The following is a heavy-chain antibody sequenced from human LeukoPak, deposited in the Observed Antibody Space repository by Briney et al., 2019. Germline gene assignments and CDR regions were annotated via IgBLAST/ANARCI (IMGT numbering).Heavy chain of an antibody. Sequence: PGGSLSLSCVASGFTFRNYWMSWVRLAPGKGLEWVANTNQDGSEKYYLDSVKGRFTISRDNAKNSLYLQMNSLRAEDTAVYYCARELVVGPAEYFQDWGQGTLVTVSS. CDR2: TNQDGSEK. CDR1: GFTFRNYW. CDR3: ARELVVGPAEYFQD. J-gene: IGHJ1*01. D-gene: IGHD2-8*02. V-gene: IGHV3-7*01.